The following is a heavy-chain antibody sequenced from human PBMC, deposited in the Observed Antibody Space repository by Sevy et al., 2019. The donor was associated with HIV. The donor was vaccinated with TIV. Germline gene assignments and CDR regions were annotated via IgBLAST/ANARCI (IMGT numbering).Heavy chain of an antibody. CDR1: GGTFSSYA. CDR3: ARGGDYDAFFDD. D-gene: IGHD3-22*01. J-gene: IGHJ4*02. CDR2: IIPIFGTA. V-gene: IGHV1-69*13. Sequence: ASVKVSCKASGGTFSSYAISWVRQAPGQGLEWMGGIIPIFGTANYAQKFQGRVTITADESTSPAYMELSSLGSEDTAGYYGARGGDYDAFFDDWGQGTLVTVSS.